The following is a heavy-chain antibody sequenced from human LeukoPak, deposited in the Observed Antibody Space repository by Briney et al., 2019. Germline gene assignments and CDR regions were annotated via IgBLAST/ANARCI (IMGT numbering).Heavy chain of an antibody. J-gene: IGHJ4*02. Sequence: GGSLGLSCAASGFTFSSYEMNWVRQAPGKGLEWVSYISSSGSTIYYADSVKGRFTISRDNAKNSLYLQMNSLRAEDTAVYYCGRAFPGIAVAGMYYFDYWGQGTLVTVSS. D-gene: IGHD6-19*01. V-gene: IGHV3-48*03. CDR1: GFTFSSYE. CDR2: ISSSGSTI. CDR3: GRAFPGIAVAGMYYFDY.